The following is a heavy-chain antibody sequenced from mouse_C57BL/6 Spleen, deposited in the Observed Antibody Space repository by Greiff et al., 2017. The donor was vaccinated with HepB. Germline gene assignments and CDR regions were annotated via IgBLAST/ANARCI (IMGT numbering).Heavy chain of an antibody. CDR2: ISYDGSN. Sequence: EVKLQESGPGLVKPSQSLSLTCSVTGYSITSGYYWNWIRQFPGNKLEWMGYISYDGSNNYNPSLKNRISITRDTSKNQFFLKLNSVTTEDTATYYCARGGSSGSLWGQGTTLTVSS. CDR3: ARGGSSGSL. J-gene: IGHJ2*01. V-gene: IGHV3-6*01. D-gene: IGHD3-2*02. CDR1: GYSITSGYY.